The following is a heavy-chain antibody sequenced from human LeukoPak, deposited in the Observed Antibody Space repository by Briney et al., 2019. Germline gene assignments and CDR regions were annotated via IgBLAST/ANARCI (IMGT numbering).Heavy chain of an antibody. CDR1: GFTFSSYA. CDR2: ISGSGGST. J-gene: IGHJ4*02. D-gene: IGHD6-13*01. Sequence: GGSLRLSCAASGFTFSSYAMSWVRQAPGKGLEWVSGISGSGGSTYYADSVKGRFTISRDTSKSTLYLQMNSLRAEDTAVYYCAKDPSSLGAAGSVYFDYWGQGTQVTVSS. V-gene: IGHV3-23*01. CDR3: AKDPSSLGAAGSVYFDY.